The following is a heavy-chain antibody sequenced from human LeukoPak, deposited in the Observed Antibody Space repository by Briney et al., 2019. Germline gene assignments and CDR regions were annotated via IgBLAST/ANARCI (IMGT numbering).Heavy chain of an antibody. V-gene: IGHV4-59*01. CDR1: GGSISNYY. J-gene: IGHJ1*01. CDR3: ARALSGTYGLFQH. Sequence: PSETLSLTCTVSGGSISNYYWSWIRQPPGKGLEWIGYIYYSGSTYYNPSLRSRVTISVDTSKNQFSLSLNSVTAADTAVYYCARALSGTYGLFQHWGQGTLVTVSS. CDR2: IYYSGST. D-gene: IGHD1-26*01.